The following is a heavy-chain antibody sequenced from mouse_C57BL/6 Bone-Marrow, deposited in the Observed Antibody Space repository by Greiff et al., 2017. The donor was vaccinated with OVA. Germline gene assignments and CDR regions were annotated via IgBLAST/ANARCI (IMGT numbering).Heavy chain of an antibody. D-gene: IGHD2-4*01. J-gene: IGHJ4*01. CDR2: INPNNGGT. CDR3: ARDDYDGYYAMDY. CDR1: GYTFTDYY. Sequence: EVQLQQSGPELVKPGASVKISCKASGYTFTDYYMNWVQQSHGKSLEWIGDINPNNGGTSYNQKFKGKATLTVDKSSSTAYMELRSLTSEDSAVYYCARDDYDGYYAMDYWGQGTSVTVSS. V-gene: IGHV1-26*01.